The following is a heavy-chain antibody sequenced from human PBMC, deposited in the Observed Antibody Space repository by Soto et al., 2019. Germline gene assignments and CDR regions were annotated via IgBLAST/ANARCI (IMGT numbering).Heavy chain of an antibody. CDR1: SYTFTSYY. CDR2: INPSGGST. CDR3: ARDLSPIAVALYYYYGMDV. V-gene: IGHV1-46*01. Sequence: GXSGKVSYKASSYTFTSYYMHWVRQAPGQGLEWMGIINPSGGSTSYAQKFQGRVTMTRDTSTSTVYMELSSLRSEDTAVYYCARDLSPIAVALYYYYGMDVWGQGTTVTVSS. D-gene: IGHD6-19*01. J-gene: IGHJ6*02.